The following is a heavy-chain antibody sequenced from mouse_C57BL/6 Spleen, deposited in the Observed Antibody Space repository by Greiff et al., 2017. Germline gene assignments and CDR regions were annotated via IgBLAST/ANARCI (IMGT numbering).Heavy chain of an antibody. Sequence: VKLMESGPELVKPGASVKISCKASGYAFSSSWMNWVKQRPGKGLEWIGRIYPGDGDTNYNGKFKGKATLTADKSSSTAYMQLSSLTSEDSAVYFCARSSDYDYDAMDYWGQGTSVTVSS. D-gene: IGHD2-4*01. CDR1: GYAFSSSW. J-gene: IGHJ4*01. CDR3: ARSSDYDYDAMDY. CDR2: IYPGDGDT. V-gene: IGHV1-82*01.